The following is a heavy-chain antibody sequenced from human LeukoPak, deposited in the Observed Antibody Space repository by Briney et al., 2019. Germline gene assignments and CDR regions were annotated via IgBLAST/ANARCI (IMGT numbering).Heavy chain of an antibody. CDR3: AKGGYSYGDSPYDAGFDI. V-gene: IGHV3-23*01. CDR1: GFTFSTYA. CDR2: NSGSGGST. J-gene: IGHJ3*02. D-gene: IGHD5-18*01. Sequence: GGSLRLSCAASGFTFSTYAMNWARQAPGKGLEWVSGNSGSGGSTYYADSVKGRFTISRDNSKNTLYLQLNSLRAEDTALYYCAKGGYSYGDSPYDAGFDIWGQGTMVTVSS.